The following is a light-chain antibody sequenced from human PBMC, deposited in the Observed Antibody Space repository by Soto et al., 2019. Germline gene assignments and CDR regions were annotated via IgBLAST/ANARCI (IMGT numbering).Light chain of an antibody. CDR3: YSYAGYPAV. CDR2: DVF. J-gene: IGLJ2*01. CDR1: SSDVGGYDY. Sequence: QSALTQPRSVSGSPGQSVTISCTGTSSDVGGYDYVFWFRQHPGKVPKLIIYDVFKRPSEVPHRFSGSKSGNTASLTISGLQHEDEADYYCYSYAGYPAVFGGGTKLTVL. V-gene: IGLV2-11*01.